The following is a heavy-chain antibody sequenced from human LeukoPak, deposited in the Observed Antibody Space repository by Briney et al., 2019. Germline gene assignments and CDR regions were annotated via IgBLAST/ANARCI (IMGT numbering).Heavy chain of an antibody. J-gene: IGHJ4*02. D-gene: IGHD6-13*01. CDR1: GGSFSGYY. CDR2: INHSGST. CDR3: ARGRSLGLNY. Sequence: SETLSLTCAVYGGSFSGYYWSWIRQPPGKGLEWIGEINHSGSTNYNPSLKSRVTISVDTSKNQFSLKLSSVTAADTAVYYCARGRSLGLNYWGQGTLVTVSS. V-gene: IGHV4-34*01.